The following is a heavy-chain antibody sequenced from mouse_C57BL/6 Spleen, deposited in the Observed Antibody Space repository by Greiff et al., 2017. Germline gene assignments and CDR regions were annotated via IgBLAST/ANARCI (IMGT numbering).Heavy chain of an antibody. V-gene: IGHV5-17*01. CDR2: ISSGSSTI. CDR1: GFTFSDYG. D-gene: IGHD1-1*01. Sequence: EVQVVESGGGLVKPGGSLKLSCAASGFTFSDYGMHWVRQAPEKGLEWVAYISSGSSTIYYADTVKGRFTISRDNAKNTLFLQMTSLRSEDTAMYYCARQIYYYGKDAMDYWGQGTSVTVSS. J-gene: IGHJ4*01. CDR3: ARQIYYYGKDAMDY.